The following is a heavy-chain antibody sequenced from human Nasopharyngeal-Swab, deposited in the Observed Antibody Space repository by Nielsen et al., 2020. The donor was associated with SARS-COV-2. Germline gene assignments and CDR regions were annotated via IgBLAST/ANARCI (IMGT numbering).Heavy chain of an antibody. CDR2: ISGSGPST. CDR3: ARDNHGDNWNDGWFDP. V-gene: IGHV3-23*01. J-gene: IGHJ5*02. CDR1: GFTFSSYA. Sequence: GESLKISCAASGFTFSSYAMSWVRQAPGKGLEWVSAISGSGPSTYYADSVKGRFTISRDNSKNTLYLQMNSLRAEDTAVYYCARDNHGDNWNDGWFDPWGQGTLVTVSS. D-gene: IGHD1-20*01.